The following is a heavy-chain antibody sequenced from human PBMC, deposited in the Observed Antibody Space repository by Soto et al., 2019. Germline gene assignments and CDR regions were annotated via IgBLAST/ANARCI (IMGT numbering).Heavy chain of an antibody. CDR2: ISAYNGST. Sequence: ASVKVSCKASGYTFTSYGISWVRQAPGQGLEWMGWISAYNGSTNYAQKLQGRVTMTTDTSTSTAYMELRSLRSDDTAVYYCARVSPVIVVVRLGAFDIRGQGSMVTVS. D-gene: IGHD3-22*01. J-gene: IGHJ3*02. CDR1: GYTFTSYG. CDR3: ARVSPVIVVVRLGAFDI. V-gene: IGHV1-18*04.